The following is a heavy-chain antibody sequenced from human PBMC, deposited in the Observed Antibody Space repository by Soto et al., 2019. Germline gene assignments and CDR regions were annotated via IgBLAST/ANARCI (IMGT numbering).Heavy chain of an antibody. D-gene: IGHD2-2*01. CDR3: AKDPNIVVVTAATGGMDV. Sequence: ASVKVSCKASGYTFTDYYMHWVRQAPGRGLEWMGWINPNSGGTNYAQKFQGRVTMTRVTSISTAYMELSSLRSDDTALYYCAKDPNIVVVTAATGGMDVWGQGTTVTVSS. CDR2: INPNSGGT. J-gene: IGHJ6*02. CDR1: GYTFTDYY. V-gene: IGHV1-2*02.